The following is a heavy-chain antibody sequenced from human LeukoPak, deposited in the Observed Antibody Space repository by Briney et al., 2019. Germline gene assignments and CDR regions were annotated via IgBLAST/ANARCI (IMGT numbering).Heavy chain of an antibody. CDR1: GYTFTGYY. CDR2: INPNSGGT. Sequence: ASLKVSCKASGYTFTGYYMHWVRQAPGQGIEWMVWINPNSGGTNYAQKFQGRVTMTRDTSIRTDYMELSRLRSDDKAVYYCARAPPFSGYCSSTSCPRGGWFDPWGQGTLVTVSS. CDR3: ARAPPFSGYCSSTSCPRGGWFDP. V-gene: IGHV1-2*02. J-gene: IGHJ5*02. D-gene: IGHD2-2*01.